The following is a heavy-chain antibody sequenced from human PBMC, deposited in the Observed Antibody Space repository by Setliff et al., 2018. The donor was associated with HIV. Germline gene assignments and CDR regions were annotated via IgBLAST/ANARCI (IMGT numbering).Heavy chain of an antibody. Sequence: ASVKVSCKSSEYTFTNFYIHWARQAPGQGLEWMGIINPSGDDTHYAQKFQDRLTITRDMSSDTVYMELSSLTSDDTAVYYCTREMGRTVTTSGWFDPWGQGTLVTVSS. J-gene: IGHJ5*02. CDR2: INPSGDDT. V-gene: IGHV1-46*01. D-gene: IGHD4-4*01. CDR1: EYTFTNFY. CDR3: TREMGRTVTTSGWFDP.